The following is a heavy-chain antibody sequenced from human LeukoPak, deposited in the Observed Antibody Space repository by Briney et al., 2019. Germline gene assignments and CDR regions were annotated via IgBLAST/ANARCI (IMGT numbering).Heavy chain of an antibody. CDR3: ARFPRGYSYGSADY. CDR1: GFPFCSYE. V-gene: IGHV3-48*03. CDR2: ISSSGSTI. J-gene: IGHJ4*02. Sequence: GGALRLSCAASGFPFCSYEMNWVRQAPGKGLEWVSYISSSGSTIYYADSVKGRVTISRDNAKHSLYLQMNSLRAEDTAVYYCARFPRGYSYGSADYWGQGTLVAVSS. D-gene: IGHD5-18*01.